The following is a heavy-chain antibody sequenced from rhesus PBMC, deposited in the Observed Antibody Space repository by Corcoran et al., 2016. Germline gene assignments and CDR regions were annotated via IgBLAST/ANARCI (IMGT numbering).Heavy chain of an antibody. V-gene: IGHV4-165*01. CDR1: GGPFNVYL. D-gene: IGHD3-16*01. CDR3: AERGSHFGD. CDR2: FDGWTRNP. Sequence: QVHIQESGPRLVKPSETLSLTCAISGGPFNVYLWNWIRQFPGKGREWIGFFDGWTRNPYYIPSPQGLVTISADTSRSHFALELRSVTASDTATYFCAERGSHFGDWGQGVPVTVSS. J-gene: IGHJ4*01.